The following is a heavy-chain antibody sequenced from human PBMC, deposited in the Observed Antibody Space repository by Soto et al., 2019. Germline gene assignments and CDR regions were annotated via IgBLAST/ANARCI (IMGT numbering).Heavy chain of an antibody. V-gene: IGHV1-2*04. D-gene: IGHD5-12*01. CDR3: ARESGGATATLDYYYFYMDV. Sequence: QVQLVQSGAEVRKPGASVTVSCRSSGDSFNDYYIHWVRQAPGQGFEWMGWINPNGGVTKYAQKFQGWVSMTRDTSIRTVYMQLSRLRSDDMAVYYCARESGGATATLDYYYFYMDVWDTGTTVTVSS. CDR1: GDSFNDYY. CDR2: INPNGGVT. J-gene: IGHJ6*03.